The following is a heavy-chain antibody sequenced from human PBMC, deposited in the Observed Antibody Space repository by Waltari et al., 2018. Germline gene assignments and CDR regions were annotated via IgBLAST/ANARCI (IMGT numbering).Heavy chain of an antibody. CDR2: TNQDGSEK. CDR3: TRDNGPAAS. CDR1: GFTFSTYW. J-gene: IGHJ5*02. D-gene: IGHD6-25*01. Sequence: EVQLVESGGGLVQPGGSLRLSCAASGFTFSTYWMSWVRQAPGKGLGWVANTNQDGSEKYYLDSVKGRFTISRDNAKNSLYLQMNSLRAEDTAVYYCTRDNGPAASWGQGTLVTVSS. V-gene: IGHV3-7*01.